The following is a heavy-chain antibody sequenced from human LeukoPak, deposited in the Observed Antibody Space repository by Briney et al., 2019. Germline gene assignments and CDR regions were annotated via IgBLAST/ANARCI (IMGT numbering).Heavy chain of an antibody. D-gene: IGHD2-2*01. V-gene: IGHV4-30-4*01. J-gene: IGHJ4*02. CDR1: GGSISSGDYY. CDR2: IYYSGST. Sequence: SETLSLTCTVSGGSISSGDYYWSWIRQPPGKGLEWIGYIYYSGSTYYNPSLKSRVNISVDTSKNHCSLKLGSVTAADTAVYYCARSWYQLLFDYWGQGTLVTVSS. CDR3: ARSWYQLLFDY.